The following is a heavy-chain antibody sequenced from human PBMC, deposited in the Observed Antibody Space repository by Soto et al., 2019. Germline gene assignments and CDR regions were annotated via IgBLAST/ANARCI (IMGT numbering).Heavy chain of an antibody. CDR3: ARVRGPYCGGDCYRPKPDRLAL. V-gene: IGHV4-4*02. D-gene: IGHD2-21*02. CDR2: IYHSGST. J-gene: IGHJ5*02. CDR1: GGSISSSNW. Sequence: SETLSLTCAVSGGSISSSNWWSWVRQPPGKGLEWIGEIYHSGSTNYNPSLKSRVAISVDKSKNQFSLMLSSVTAADTAVYYCARVRGPYCGGDCYRPKPDRLALWGQGTLVTVSS.